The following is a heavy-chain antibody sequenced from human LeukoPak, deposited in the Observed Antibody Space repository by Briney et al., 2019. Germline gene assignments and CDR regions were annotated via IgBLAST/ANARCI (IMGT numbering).Heavy chain of an antibody. V-gene: IGHV4-30-2*01. D-gene: IGHD3-10*01. Sequence: SETLSLTCTVSGGSISSGGYYWSWIRQPPGKGLEWIGYIYHGGSTYYNPSLKSRVTISVDRSKNQFSLKLSSVTAADTAVYYCARDREFSDAFDIWGQGTMVTVSS. CDR3: ARDREFSDAFDI. J-gene: IGHJ3*02. CDR2: IYHGGST. CDR1: GGSISSGGYY.